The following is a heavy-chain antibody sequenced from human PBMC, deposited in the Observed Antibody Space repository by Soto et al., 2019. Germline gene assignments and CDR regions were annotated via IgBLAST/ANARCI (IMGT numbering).Heavy chain of an antibody. CDR2: SYDSGNT. D-gene: IGHD2-21*01. V-gene: IGHV4-59*01. CDR1: GGSISNFY. CDR3: ARAPMVITRSYFDL. J-gene: IGHJ4*02. Sequence: SETLSLTCTVSGGSISNFYWSWVRQPPGPGLEWIGYSYDSGNTNYNPSLKSRVTISLDTSKTHLSLKLTSVTAPDTAVYFCARAPMVITRSYFDLWGQGTRVAV.